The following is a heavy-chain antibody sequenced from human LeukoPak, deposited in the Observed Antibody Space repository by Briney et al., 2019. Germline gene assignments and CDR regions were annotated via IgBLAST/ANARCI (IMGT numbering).Heavy chain of an antibody. CDR2: ISAYNGNT. CDR1: DYTFTSYG. D-gene: IGHD1-26*01. CDR3: ARGMRAGWELPYYFDY. J-gene: IGHJ4*02. Sequence: ASVKVSCKASDYTFTSYGISWVRQAPGQGLEWMGWISAYNGNTNYAQKLQGRVTMTTDTSTSTAYMELRSLRSDDTAVYYCARGMRAGWELPYYFDYWGQGTLVTVSS. V-gene: IGHV1-18*01.